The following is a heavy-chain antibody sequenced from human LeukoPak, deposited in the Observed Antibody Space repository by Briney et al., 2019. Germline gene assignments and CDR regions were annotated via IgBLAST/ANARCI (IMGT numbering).Heavy chain of an antibody. CDR1: GFIFNTYW. J-gene: IGHJ4*02. D-gene: IGHD3-16*02. Sequence: PGGSLRLSCEASGFIFNTYWIYWVRQAPGKGLEWVSYISSSGSTIYYADSVKGRFTISRDNAKNTLNLQMNSLRAEDTAVYYCAKLYQPDYWGQGTLVTVSS. CDR3: AKLYQPDY. V-gene: IGHV3-48*04. CDR2: ISSSGSTI.